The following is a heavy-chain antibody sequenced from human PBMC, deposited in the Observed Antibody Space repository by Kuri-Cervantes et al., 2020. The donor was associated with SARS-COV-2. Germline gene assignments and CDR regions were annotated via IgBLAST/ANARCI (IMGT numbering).Heavy chain of an antibody. D-gene: IGHD1-26*01. CDR1: GGSISSYY. CDR2: IYYSGST. J-gene: IGHJ3*02. CDR3: ARPFYSGSPRVAFDI. V-gene: IGHV4-59*08. Sequence: SETLSLTCTVSGGSISSYYWSWIRQPPGKGLEWIGYIYYSGSTNYNPSLKSRVTISVDTSKNQFSLKLSSVTAADTAVYYCARPFYSGSPRVAFDIWGQGTMVTFSS.